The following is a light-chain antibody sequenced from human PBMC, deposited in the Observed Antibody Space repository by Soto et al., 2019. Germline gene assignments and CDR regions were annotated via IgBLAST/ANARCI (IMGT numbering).Light chain of an antibody. J-gene: IGKJ4*01. Sequence: DIQMTHSQSTLSASVCDRATITFKTSQSISSWLAWYQKKPGKAPKLLIYAASSWQSGVPSRFSGSGSGTDFTLTISSVQSEDFAFYYCQYCDNAALVTFGGGTKVDIK. CDR3: QYCDNAALVT. CDR2: AAS. CDR1: QSISSW. V-gene: IGKV1-5*01.